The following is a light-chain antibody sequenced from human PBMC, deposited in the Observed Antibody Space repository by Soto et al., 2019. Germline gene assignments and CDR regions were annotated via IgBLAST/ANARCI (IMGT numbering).Light chain of an antibody. V-gene: IGKV3-11*01. CDR3: HQRSNWLT. CDR2: DAS. CDR1: QSISSY. J-gene: IGKJ4*01. Sequence: EIVLTQSPATLSLSPGERVTLSCRASQSISSYLAWYQQKPGQAPRLLIYDASSRATGIPARFSGSGSGTDFPLTISSLEPEDFAVYYCHQRSNWLTFGGGTKVEIK.